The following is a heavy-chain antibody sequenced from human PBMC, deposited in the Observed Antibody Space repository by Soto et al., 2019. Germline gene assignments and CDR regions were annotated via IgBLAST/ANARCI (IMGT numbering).Heavy chain of an antibody. V-gene: IGHV3-30-3*01. CDR3: ARDGMITFGGVIVIGYWFDP. D-gene: IGHD3-16*02. CDR2: ISYDGSNK. Sequence: QVQLVESGGGMVQPGRSLRLSCAASGFTFSSYAMHWVRQAPGKRLEWVAVISYDGSNKYYADSVKGRFTISRDNSKNTLYLQMNSLRAEDTAVYYCARDGMITFGGVIVIGYWFDPWGQGTLVTVSS. CDR1: GFTFSSYA. J-gene: IGHJ5*02.